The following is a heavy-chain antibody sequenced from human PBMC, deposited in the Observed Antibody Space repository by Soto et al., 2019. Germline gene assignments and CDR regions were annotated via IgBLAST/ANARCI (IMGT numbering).Heavy chain of an antibody. CDR3: AGELGTFYFDH. CDR1: AGSIRSCDYS. D-gene: IGHD7-27*01. CDR2: IDHSGSA. V-gene: IGHV4-30-4*01. J-gene: IGHJ4*02. Sequence: QVQLQESGPGLVKPSQTLSLTCTVSAGSIRSCDYSWTWIRQPPGKGLEWIGYIDHSGSAYYNPSLKSRATISIDTSNNQFSLKMTSVTAADTAVYYCAGELGTFYFDHWGQGTLVTVSS.